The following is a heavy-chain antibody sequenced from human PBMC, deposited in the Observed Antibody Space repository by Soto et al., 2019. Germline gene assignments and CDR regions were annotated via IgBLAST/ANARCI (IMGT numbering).Heavy chain of an antibody. CDR3: ARGGKWLRFSQGWFDP. Sequence: ASVKVSCKASGYTFTSYDINWVRQATGQGLEWMGWMNPNSGNTGYAQKFQGRVTMTRNTSISTAYMELSSLGTEDTAVYYCARGGKWLRFSQGWFDPWGQGTLVTVSS. V-gene: IGHV1-8*01. J-gene: IGHJ5*02. CDR1: GYTFTSYD. D-gene: IGHD5-12*01. CDR2: MNPNSGNT.